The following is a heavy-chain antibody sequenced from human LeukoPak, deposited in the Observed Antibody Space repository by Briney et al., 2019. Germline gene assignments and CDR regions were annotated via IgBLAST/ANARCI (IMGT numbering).Heavy chain of an antibody. CDR2: IIPIFGTA. CDR1: GGTFSSYA. CDR3: ARSWYYYDSSGYLFDY. D-gene: IGHD3-22*01. Sequence: SVKVSCKASGGTFSSYAISWVRQAPGQGLEWMGRIIPIFGTANYAQKFQGRVTITTDESTSTAYMELSSLRSEDTAVYCCARSWYYYDSSGYLFDYWGQGTLVTVSS. V-gene: IGHV1-69*05. J-gene: IGHJ4*02.